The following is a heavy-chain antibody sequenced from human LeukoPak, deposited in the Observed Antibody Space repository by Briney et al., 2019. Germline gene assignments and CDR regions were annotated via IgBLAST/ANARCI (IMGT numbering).Heavy chain of an antibody. J-gene: IGHJ4*02. CDR2: ISTSSKKI. D-gene: IGHD6-6*01. CDR3: ARAIRSIAARFDY. V-gene: IGHV3-11*04. Sequence: GGSLRLSCAASGFIFSDYYMTWIRQSPGKGLEWVAYISTSSKKIYYADSVKGRFTISRDNAKNSLYLQMNSLRAEDTAVYYCARAIRSIAARFDYWGQGTLVTVSS. CDR1: GFIFSDYY.